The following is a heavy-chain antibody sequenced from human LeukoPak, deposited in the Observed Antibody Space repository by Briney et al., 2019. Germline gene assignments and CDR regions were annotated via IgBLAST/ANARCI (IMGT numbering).Heavy chain of an antibody. J-gene: IGHJ4*02. D-gene: IGHD1-14*01. CDR2: IHSSGST. V-gene: IGHV4-59*11. CDR1: GGSISSHY. CDR3: VRVRNGGLFDS. Sequence: PSETPSLTCTVSGGSISSHYWTWIRQPPGKRLEWVGYIHSSGSTDYSPSLNSRVTMSVDTSKSQFSLKLTSVTAADTAVYYCVRVRNGGLFDSWGQGTLVTVSS.